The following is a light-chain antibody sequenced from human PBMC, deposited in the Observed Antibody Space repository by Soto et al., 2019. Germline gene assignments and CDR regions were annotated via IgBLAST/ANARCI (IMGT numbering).Light chain of an antibody. CDR3: QKYHSAPFT. J-gene: IGKJ3*01. Sequence: DIQMTQSPSSMSASVGDRVTITCRASQAISNSLAWYQQKPGKVPKVLIYAASTLQSGVPSRFSASGSGTAFTLTITRLQPEDLATYFGQKYHSAPFTFGPGTKLDSK. CDR2: AAS. CDR1: QAISNS. V-gene: IGKV1-27*01.